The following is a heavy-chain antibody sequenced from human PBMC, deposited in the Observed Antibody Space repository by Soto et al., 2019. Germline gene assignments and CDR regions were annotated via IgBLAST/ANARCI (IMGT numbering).Heavy chain of an antibody. D-gene: IGHD6-13*01. J-gene: IGHJ4*02. CDR2: INPYNANT. V-gene: IGHV1-18*04. CDR3: ARTPTYSRLGDY. CDR1: GYTFTSYG. Sequence: VALVQSGGEVKKPGASVKVSCKASGYTFTSYGISWVRQAPGQRLEWVGWINPYNANTNYAQEFQGRVTMTTDTSTSTVYMELRSLRSDDTAFYYCARTPTYSRLGDYWGQGTLVTVAS.